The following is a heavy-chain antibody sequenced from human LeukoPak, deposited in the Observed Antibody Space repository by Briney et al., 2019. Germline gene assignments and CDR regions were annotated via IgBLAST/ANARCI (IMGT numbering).Heavy chain of an antibody. J-gene: IGHJ4*02. CDR1: DGSFSGYY. CDR3: ARANYDSSGYYYDSPYYFDY. D-gene: IGHD3-22*01. Sequence: SETLSLTCTVYDGSFSGYYWSWIRQPPGKGLEWIGEINHSGSTNYNPSLKSRVTISIDTSKNQFSLKLSSVTAADTAVYYCARANYDSSGYYYDSPYYFDYWGQGTLVTVPS. V-gene: IGHV4-34*01. CDR2: INHSGST.